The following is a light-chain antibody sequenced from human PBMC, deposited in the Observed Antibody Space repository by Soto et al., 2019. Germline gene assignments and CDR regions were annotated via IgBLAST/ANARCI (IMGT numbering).Light chain of an antibody. V-gene: IGKV3-20*01. CDR3: QQYSDSPLP. CDR1: QSVRTNY. J-gene: IGKJ1*01. Sequence: EIVLTQSPGTLSLSPGERATLSCRASQSVRTNYLAWYQQKPGQPPRLLIYGVSSRAIGIPDRFSGSGSATDFTLTISRLEPADFAVYSCQQYSDSPLPFGQGTNVQIK. CDR2: GVS.